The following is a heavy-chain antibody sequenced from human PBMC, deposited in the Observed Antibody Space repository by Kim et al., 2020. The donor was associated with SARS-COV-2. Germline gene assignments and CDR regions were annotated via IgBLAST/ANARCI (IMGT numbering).Heavy chain of an antibody. CDR3: AKAPDGGLDNFDY. D-gene: IGHD2-8*02. CDR1: GFTLSRYT. J-gene: IGHJ4*02. V-gene: IGHV3-23*01. Sequence: GGSLRLSCAASGFTLSRYTMSWVRQAPGKGLEWVSALRGGGDTTSYADSVKGRFTISRDNSKNTLFLQMNSLRAEDTALYYCAKAPDGGLDNFDYWGTGT. CDR2: LRGGGDTT.